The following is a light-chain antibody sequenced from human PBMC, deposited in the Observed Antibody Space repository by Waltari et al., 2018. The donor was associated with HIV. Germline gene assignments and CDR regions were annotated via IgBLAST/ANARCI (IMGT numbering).Light chain of an antibody. CDR3: MQGSHWPYT. CDR2: KVF. CDR1: ESLVHSDGYTF. Sequence: DIVMTQSPLSLPVTLGQPAAISCRSSESLVHSDGYTFFNWFHQSPGQPPRRLISKVFLRDSGVPDRISGSGSATEFTLKISRVEAEDVGIYYCMQGSHWPYTFGQGTKLEI. V-gene: IGKV2-30*02. J-gene: IGKJ2*01.